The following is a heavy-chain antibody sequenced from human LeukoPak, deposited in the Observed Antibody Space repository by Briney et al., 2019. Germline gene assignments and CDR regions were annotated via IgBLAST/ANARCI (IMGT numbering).Heavy chain of an antibody. V-gene: IGHV4-39*07. Sequence: SETLSLTCTVSGGSISSYYWSWIRQPPGKGLEWIGSIYYSGSTYYNPSLKSRVTISVDTSKNQFSLKLSSVTAADTAVYYCAREYGIAYYYYYMDVWGKGTTVTVSS. CDR2: IYYSGST. D-gene: IGHD6-13*01. CDR1: GGSISSYY. CDR3: AREYGIAYYYYYMDV. J-gene: IGHJ6*03.